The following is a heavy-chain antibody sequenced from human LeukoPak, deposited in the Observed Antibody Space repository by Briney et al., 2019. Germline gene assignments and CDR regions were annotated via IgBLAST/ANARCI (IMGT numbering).Heavy chain of an antibody. CDR1: GGSFSGYY. V-gene: IGHV4-34*01. CDR3: ARGYKYYYDSSGYYDY. D-gene: IGHD3-22*01. J-gene: IGHJ4*02. Sequence: PSETLSLTCAVYGGSFSGYYWSWIRQPPGKGLEWIGEINHSGSTNYNPSLKSRVTISVDTSKNQFSLKLSSVTAADTAAYYCARGYKYYYDSSGYYDYWGQGTLVTVSS. CDR2: INHSGST.